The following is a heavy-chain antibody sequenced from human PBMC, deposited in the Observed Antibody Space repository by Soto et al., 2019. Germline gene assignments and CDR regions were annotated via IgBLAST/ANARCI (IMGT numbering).Heavy chain of an antibody. CDR2: ISSSGSNI. J-gene: IGHJ4*02. CDR3: ARESNCNYVDY. Sequence: QVQLLESGGGLVKPGGSLRLSCAASGFTFSDYYRSLIRQAAGSGLEWVSYISSSGSNIYYADSVKGRFTISRDNAKNALYLQMNSLRAEDPALYYCARESNCNYVDYWGQGTPVTVSS. CDR1: GFTFSDYY. V-gene: IGHV3-11*01. D-gene: IGHD4-4*01.